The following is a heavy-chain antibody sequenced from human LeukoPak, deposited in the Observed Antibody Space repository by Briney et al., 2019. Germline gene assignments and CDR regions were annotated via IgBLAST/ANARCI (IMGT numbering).Heavy chain of an antibody. CDR1: GYGFTSYW. J-gene: IGHJ5*02. V-gene: IGHV5-51*01. Sequence: GESLMISCKGSGYGFTSYWIGWVRQMPGKGLEWMGIIYPGDSDTRYSPSFQGQVTISADKSISTAYLQWSSLKASDTAMYYCARHQYSSSPYNWFDPWGQGTLVTVSS. CDR2: IYPGDSDT. D-gene: IGHD6-6*01. CDR3: ARHQYSSSPYNWFDP.